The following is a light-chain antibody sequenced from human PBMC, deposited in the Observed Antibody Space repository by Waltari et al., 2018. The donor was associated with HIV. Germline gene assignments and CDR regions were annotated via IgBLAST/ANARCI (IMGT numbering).Light chain of an antibody. V-gene: IGLV1-51*01. Sequence: QSVLTQPPSVSAAPGQKVPISCSGSSSNIGSNYVSWYQQFPGTAPKLLIYDNDQRPSGIPDRFSGSKSGTSTTLGISGLQTGDEADYYCGTWDNSLGAVLFGGGTKLTVL. CDR1: SSNIGSNY. CDR2: DND. J-gene: IGLJ2*01. CDR3: GTWDNSLGAVL.